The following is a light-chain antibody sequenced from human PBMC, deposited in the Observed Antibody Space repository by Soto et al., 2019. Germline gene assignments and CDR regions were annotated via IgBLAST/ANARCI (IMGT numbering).Light chain of an antibody. CDR1: QSVSSSY. V-gene: IGKV3-20*01. J-gene: IGKJ1*01. CDR3: QQYGSSQT. CDR2: GAS. Sequence: EIVLTQSPGTLSLSPGDRATLSCRASQSVSSSYLAWYQQKPGQAPRLLIYGASIRATGIPYRFSGSGSGTDFTLTISRLEPEDFAVYYCQQYGSSQTFGQGTKVEIK.